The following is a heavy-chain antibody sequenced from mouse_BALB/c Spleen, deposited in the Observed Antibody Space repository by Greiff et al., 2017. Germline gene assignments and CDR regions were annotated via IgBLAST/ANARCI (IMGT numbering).Heavy chain of an antibody. CDR3: ARAPSYGSDY. Sequence: EVQLQESGGGLVQPGGSLRLSCATSGFTFTDYYMSWVRQPPGKALEWLGFIRNKANGYTTEYSASVKGRFTISRDNSQSILYLQMNTLRAEDSATYYCARAPSYGSDYWGQGTTLTVSS. V-gene: IGHV7-3*02. CDR2: IRNKANGYTT. J-gene: IGHJ2*01. D-gene: IGHD2-9*01. CDR1: GFTFTDYY.